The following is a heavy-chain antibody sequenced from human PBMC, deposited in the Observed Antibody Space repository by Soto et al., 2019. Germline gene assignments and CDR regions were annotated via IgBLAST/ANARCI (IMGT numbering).Heavy chain of an antibody. CDR2: IYYNGST. D-gene: IGHD6-13*01. V-gene: IGHV4-31*03. J-gene: IGHJ4*02. Sequence: SETLSLTCSVSGLTISSASYYWSWIRQHPGKGLEWVGNIYYNGSTYYSPSLTSRVTAWFDTSKNQSSLRLTSVPAADTAVYYCARYRISGSWSKFDYWGQGTRVTVSS. CDR1: GLTISSASYY. CDR3: ARYRISGSWSKFDY.